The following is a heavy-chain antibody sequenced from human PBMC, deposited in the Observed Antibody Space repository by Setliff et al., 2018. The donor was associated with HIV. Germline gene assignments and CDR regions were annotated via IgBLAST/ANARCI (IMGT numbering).Heavy chain of an antibody. D-gene: IGHD2-15*01. Sequence: ASVKVSCKTSGYTFTSYHLHWLRQAPGQGLEWMGWINPNSGETRYAQRFQGRVTMTRDTSTNTAYMELNSLTSDDTAVYYCARDLVVVAPYYCFDPWGQGTLVTVSS. J-gene: IGHJ5*02. CDR2: INPNSGET. V-gene: IGHV1-2*02. CDR1: GYTFTSYH. CDR3: ARDLVVVAPYYCFDP.